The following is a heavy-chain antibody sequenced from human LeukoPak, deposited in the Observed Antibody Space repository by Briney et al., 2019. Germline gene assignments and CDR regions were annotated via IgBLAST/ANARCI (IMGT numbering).Heavy chain of an antibody. V-gene: IGHV1-2*02. D-gene: IGHD6-19*01. Sequence: ASVKVSCKASGYTFTGYYMHWVRQAPGQGLEWMGWINPNSGGTNYAQKFQGRVTMTRDTSISTAYMELSRLRSDDTAVYYCARAGEQWLVRGNYYYYYMDVWGKGTTVTVSS. J-gene: IGHJ6*03. CDR3: ARAGEQWLVRGNYYYYYMDV. CDR2: INPNSGGT. CDR1: GYTFTGYY.